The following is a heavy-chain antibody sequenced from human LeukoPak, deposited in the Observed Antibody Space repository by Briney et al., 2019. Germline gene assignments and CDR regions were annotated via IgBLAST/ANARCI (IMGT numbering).Heavy chain of an antibody. J-gene: IGHJ4*02. CDR1: GFTFSDYS. CDR2: IGSVTTYT. CDR3: ARAIAVAGPYYFDY. Sequence: GGSLRLPCAASGFTFSDYSMNWVRQAPGKGLEWVSYIGSVTTYTHYADSVKGRFTISRDNAKNSLYLQMNSLRAEDTAVYYCARAIAVAGPYYFDYWGQGTLVTVSS. V-gene: IGHV3-21*01. D-gene: IGHD6-19*01.